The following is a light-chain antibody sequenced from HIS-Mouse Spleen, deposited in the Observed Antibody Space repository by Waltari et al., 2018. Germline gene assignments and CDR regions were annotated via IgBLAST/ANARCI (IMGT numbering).Light chain of an antibody. CDR1: ALHTQY. J-gene: IGLJ2*01. CDR3: YSTDSSGNHVV. V-gene: IGLV3-10*01. CDR2: EDS. Sequence: SYELTQPPSVSVSPGKTARITFSGDALHTQYAYWYQQKSGHAPVLVIYEDSKRPSGIPERFSGSSSGTMATLTISGAQVEDEADYYCYSTDSSGNHVVFGGGTKLTVL.